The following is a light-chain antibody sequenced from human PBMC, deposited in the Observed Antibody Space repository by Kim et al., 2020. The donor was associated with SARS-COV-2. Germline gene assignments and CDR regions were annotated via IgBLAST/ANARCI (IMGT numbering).Light chain of an antibody. CDR2: AAS. CDR1: QDINNY. Sequence: ASVGDRVTLTCRASQDINNYLAWFQHKPGQAPKSLIYAASTLQGGVPSKFSGSGSGTDFTLTISSLQPEDFTTYYCQQYKSYPITFGQGTRLESK. J-gene: IGKJ5*01. CDR3: QQYKSYPIT. V-gene: IGKV1-16*02.